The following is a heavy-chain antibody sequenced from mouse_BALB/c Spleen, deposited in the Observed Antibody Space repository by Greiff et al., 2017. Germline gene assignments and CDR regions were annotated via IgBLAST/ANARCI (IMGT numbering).Heavy chain of an antibody. V-gene: IGHV1-82*01. Sequence: QVQLQQSGPELVKPGASVKISCKASGYAFSSSWMNWVKQRPGQGLEWIGRIYPGDGDTNYNGKFKGKATLTADKSSSTAYMQLSSLTSVDSAVYFCARYGYGSYAMDYWGQGTSVTVSS. D-gene: IGHD2-2*01. J-gene: IGHJ4*01. CDR1: GYAFSSSW. CDR2: IYPGDGDT. CDR3: ARYGYGSYAMDY.